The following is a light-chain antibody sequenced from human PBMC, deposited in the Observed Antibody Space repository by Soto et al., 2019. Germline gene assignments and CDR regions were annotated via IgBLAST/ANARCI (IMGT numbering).Light chain of an antibody. Sequence: QSALTQPRSVSGSPGQSVIISCTGTSNDVGAYNYVSWYQQHPGKAPKLVIYDVSKRPSGVPARFSGSKSANTASLTISGLQAEDEADYFCCSYAVRDTFYVFGTGTKVTVL. V-gene: IGLV2-11*01. J-gene: IGLJ1*01. CDR3: CSYAVRDTFYV. CDR2: DVS. CDR1: SNDVGAYNY.